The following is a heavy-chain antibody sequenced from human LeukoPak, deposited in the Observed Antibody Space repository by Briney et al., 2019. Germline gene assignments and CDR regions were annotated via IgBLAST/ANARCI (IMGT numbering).Heavy chain of an antibody. V-gene: IGHV4-59*02. J-gene: IGHJ1*01. D-gene: IGHD6-6*01. CDR2: IYYSGNT. CDR1: GGSVSNYY. CDR3: ARGGAARLHFQN. Sequence: SETLSLTCTVSGGSVSNYYWSWIRQPPGKGLEWIGYIYYSGNTNYNPSLKSRVAISVDTSKNQFSLNLNSVTAADTAVYYCARGGAARLHFQNWGQGTLVTVSS.